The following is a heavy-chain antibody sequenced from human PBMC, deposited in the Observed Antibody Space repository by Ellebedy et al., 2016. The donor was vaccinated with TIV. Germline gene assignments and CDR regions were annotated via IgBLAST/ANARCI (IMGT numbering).Heavy chain of an antibody. Sequence: AASVNVSCKASVYTFTSYGISWVRQAPGRGLEWMGWLSSYNGNTKYAQKFQGRVTMTTDTSTSTTYMEPRGLRSDDTALYYCARIGGGVSGTSFDVWGQGTIVTVSS. CDR3: ARIGGGVSGTSFDV. J-gene: IGHJ3*01. CDR2: LSSYNGNT. CDR1: VYTFTSYG. V-gene: IGHV1-18*04. D-gene: IGHD3-16*01.